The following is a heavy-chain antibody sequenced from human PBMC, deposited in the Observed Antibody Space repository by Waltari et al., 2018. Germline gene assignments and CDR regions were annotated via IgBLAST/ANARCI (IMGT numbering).Heavy chain of an antibody. CDR2: IYYSGST. J-gene: IGHJ6*02. CDR1: GGSLSSSY. D-gene: IGHD3-3*01. V-gene: IGHV4-59*01. Sequence: QVQLQESGPGLVKPSETLSLTCTVSGGSLSSSYWRWIRQPPGKGLEWIGYIYYSGSTNYNPSLKSRVTISVDTSKNQFSLKLSSVTAADTAVYYCARERITIFGVARHYYGMDVWGQGTTVTVSS. CDR3: ARERITIFGVARHYYGMDV.